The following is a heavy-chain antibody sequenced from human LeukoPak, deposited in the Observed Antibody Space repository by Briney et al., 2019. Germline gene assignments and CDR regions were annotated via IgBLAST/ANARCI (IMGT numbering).Heavy chain of an antibody. V-gene: IGHV1-58*02. J-gene: IGHJ4*02. Sequence: SVKVSCKASGFTFTSSSIQWIRQARGQRLEWIGWIVGDSTDTYYAQRFQERVTIARDMSTSTAYLGLSSLRSEDTAVYYCAADPDTTMAFDCWGQGTLVTVSS. D-gene: IGHD5-18*01. CDR1: GFTFTSSS. CDR2: IVGDSTDT. CDR3: AADPDTTMAFDC.